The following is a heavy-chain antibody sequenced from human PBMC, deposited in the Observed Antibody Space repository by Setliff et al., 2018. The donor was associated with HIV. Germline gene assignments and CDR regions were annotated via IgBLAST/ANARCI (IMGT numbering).Heavy chain of an antibody. V-gene: IGHV5-51*01. D-gene: IGHD1-1*01. J-gene: IGHJ4*02. CDR3: ARTSGARTTDY. CDR1: GYSFTGYW. CDR2: IYPSDSDT. Sequence: GESLKISCKGSGYSFTGYWTGWVRQMPGKGLEWMGIIYPSDSDTRYSPSFQGHVTISVDKSISTVYLQWSNLKASDSAMYYCARTSGARTTDYWGQGTLVTVSS.